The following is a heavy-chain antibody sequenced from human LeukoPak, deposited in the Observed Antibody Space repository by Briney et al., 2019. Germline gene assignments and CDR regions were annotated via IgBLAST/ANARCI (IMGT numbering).Heavy chain of an antibody. J-gene: IGHJ4*02. CDR3: VGWGSHPPLNY. CDR1: GFTLTTYW. V-gene: IGHV3-7*01. D-gene: IGHD7-27*01. CDR2: IKPDGTER. Sequence: GGSLRLSCAASGFTLTTYWMSWVRQAPGKGLEWVAHIKPDGTERYYVDSVKGRFTISRDNAKNSLFLQMNSLRADDTAVHHCVGWGSHPPLNYWGQGTLVTVSS.